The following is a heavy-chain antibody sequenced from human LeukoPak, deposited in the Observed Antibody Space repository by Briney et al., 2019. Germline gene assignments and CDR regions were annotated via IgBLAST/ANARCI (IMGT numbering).Heavy chain of an antibody. Sequence: PSETLSLTCTVSGGSISSSSNYWGWIRQPPGKGLEWIGSIYYSGSTYYNPSLKSRVTISLDTSKNQFSLKLSSVTAADTAMYYCARSGIAAAATDYWGQGTLVTVSS. J-gene: IGHJ4*02. CDR3: ARSGIAAAATDY. D-gene: IGHD6-13*01. CDR1: GGSISSSSNY. CDR2: IYYSGST. V-gene: IGHV4-39*07.